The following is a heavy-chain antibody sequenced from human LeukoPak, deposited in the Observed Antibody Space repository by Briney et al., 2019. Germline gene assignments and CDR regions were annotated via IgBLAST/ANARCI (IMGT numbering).Heavy chain of an antibody. D-gene: IGHD3-3*01. Sequence: GGSVRLSCAASGFTFSSYWMHWVRQAPGEGLVWVSRINTDGSSTIYADSVKGRFTISRDNAKNTLYLQMNSLRAEDTAVYYCARASIFGVNWFDPWGQGTLVTVSS. CDR3: ARASIFGVNWFDP. V-gene: IGHV3-74*01. CDR2: INTDGSST. CDR1: GFTFSSYW. J-gene: IGHJ5*02.